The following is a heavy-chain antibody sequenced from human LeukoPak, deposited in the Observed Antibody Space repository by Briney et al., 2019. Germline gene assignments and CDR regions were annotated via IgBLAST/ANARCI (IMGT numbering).Heavy chain of an antibody. Sequence: PGRSLRLSRAASGFTFDDYAMHWVRQAPGKGLEWVSGISWNSGSIGYADSVKGRFTISRDNAKNSLYLQMNSLRAEDTALYYCAKVTYYYDSSGPGAFDIWGQGTMVTVSS. V-gene: IGHV3-9*01. J-gene: IGHJ3*02. CDR1: GFTFDDYA. CDR2: ISWNSGSI. D-gene: IGHD3-22*01. CDR3: AKVTYYYDSSGPGAFDI.